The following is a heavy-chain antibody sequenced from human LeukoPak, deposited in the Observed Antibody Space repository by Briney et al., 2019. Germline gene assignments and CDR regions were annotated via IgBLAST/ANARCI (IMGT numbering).Heavy chain of an antibody. CDR1: DDSIGSYY. J-gene: IGHJ6*02. CDR2: IYISGTT. Sequence: SETLSLTCTVSDDSIGSYYWNWIRQPAGKGLEWIGRIYISGTTNYNPALKSRVTMSVDTSRNQFSLNLSSVTAADTAVYYCARARGYSYGYWYYYYGMDVWGQGTTVTVSS. V-gene: IGHV4-4*07. D-gene: IGHD5-18*01. CDR3: ARARGYSYGYWYYYYGMDV.